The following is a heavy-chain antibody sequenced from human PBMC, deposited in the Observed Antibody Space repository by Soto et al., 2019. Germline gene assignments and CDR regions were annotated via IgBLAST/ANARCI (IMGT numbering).Heavy chain of an antibody. D-gene: IGHD4-4*01. CDR2: IYHSGNT. J-gene: IGHJ5*02. CDR1: GGSISSGGYY. V-gene: IGHV4-31*03. Sequence: SETLSLTCSVSGGSISSGGYYWHWIRQLPGEGLEWIGYIYHSGNTFYNPSLKSRISMSIGTSKNQFSLKLRSVTAADTAVYYCTRESTTFTPGWFDPWGQGTLVTVSA. CDR3: TRESTTFTPGWFDP.